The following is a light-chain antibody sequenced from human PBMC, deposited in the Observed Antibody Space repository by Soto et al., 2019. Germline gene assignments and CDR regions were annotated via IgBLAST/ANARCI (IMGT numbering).Light chain of an antibody. CDR1: SGDVGGYNY. CDR3: SSYTKSNILVV. J-gene: IGLJ2*01. Sequence: QSALTQPASVSGSPGQSITISCTGTSGDVGGYNYVSWYQQHPDKAPKLIIYDVTNRPSGVSNRFSGSKSGNTASLTISGLQAEDEADYYWSSYTKSNILVVFGGGTKLTVL. CDR2: DVT. V-gene: IGLV2-14*03.